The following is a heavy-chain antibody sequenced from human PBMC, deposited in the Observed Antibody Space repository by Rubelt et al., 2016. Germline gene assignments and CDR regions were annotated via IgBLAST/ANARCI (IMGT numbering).Heavy chain of an antibody. V-gene: IGHV4-31*02. D-gene: IGHD6-13*01. J-gene: IGHJ5*02. CDR1: GGSISSGGYY. CDR3: ARDRQQLSRNWFDP. CDR2: IYYSGST. Sequence: GGSISSGGYYWSWIRQHPGKGLEWIGYIYYSGSTYYNPSLKSRVTISVDTSKNQFSLKLSSVTAADTAVYYCARDRQQLSRNWFDPWGQGTLVTVSS.